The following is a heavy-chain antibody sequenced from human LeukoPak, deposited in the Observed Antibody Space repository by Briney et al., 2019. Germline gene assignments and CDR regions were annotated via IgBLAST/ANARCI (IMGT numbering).Heavy chain of an antibody. D-gene: IGHD1-14*01. J-gene: IGHJ4*02. CDR1: GGSFSGYY. CDR3: ARGRLNHETDY. V-gene: IGHV4-34*01. CDR2: INHSGST. Sequence: PSETLSLTCAVYGGSFSGYYWSWIRQPPGKGLEWIGEINHSGSTNYNPSLKSRVTISVDTSKNQFSLKLSSVTAADTAVYYCARGRLNHETDYWGQGTLVTVSS.